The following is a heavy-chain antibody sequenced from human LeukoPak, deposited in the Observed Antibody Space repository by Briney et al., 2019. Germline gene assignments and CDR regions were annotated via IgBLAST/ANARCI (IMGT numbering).Heavy chain of an antibody. CDR2: IYYSGST. J-gene: IGHJ4*02. V-gene: IGHV4-59*01. Sequence: SETLSLTCTVSGGSISSYYWSWIRQPPGKGLEWIGYIYYSGSTNYNPSLKSRVTISVDTSKNQFSLKLSSVTAADTAVYYCARDYYDSSGKGLDYWGQGTLVTVSS. D-gene: IGHD3-22*01. CDR1: GGSISSYY. CDR3: ARDYYDSSGKGLDY.